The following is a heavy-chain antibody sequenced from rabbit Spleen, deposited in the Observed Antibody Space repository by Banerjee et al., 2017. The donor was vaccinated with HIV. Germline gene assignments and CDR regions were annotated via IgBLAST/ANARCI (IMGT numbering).Heavy chain of an antibody. CDR3: ARGAKINDYPILDL. J-gene: IGHJ6*01. Sequence: QEQLEESGGDLVKPEGSLTLTCTASGFSFSSNYWICWVRQAPGKGPEWIGCINTINDVTWYASWVNGRFTISSSSSLNTLTLQMTSLTAADTATYFCARGAKINDYPILDLWGPGTPSPS. D-gene: IGHD2-1*01. CDR1: GFSFSSNYW. CDR2: INTINDVT. V-gene: IGHV1S43*01.